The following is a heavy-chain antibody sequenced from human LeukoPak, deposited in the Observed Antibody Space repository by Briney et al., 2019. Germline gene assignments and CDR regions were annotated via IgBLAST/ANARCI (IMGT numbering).Heavy chain of an antibody. J-gene: IGHJ4*02. Sequence: GGSLRFSCAASGFTFSTYWMHWVRQVPGKGLVWVSRINSDGSIADYADAVKGRFTISRDNARNTLYLEMNSLRAEDTALYFCAPEGGSSYDYWGQGTLVTVSS. D-gene: IGHD5-18*01. CDR1: GFTFSTYW. CDR3: APEGGSSYDY. V-gene: IGHV3-74*01. CDR2: INSDGSIA.